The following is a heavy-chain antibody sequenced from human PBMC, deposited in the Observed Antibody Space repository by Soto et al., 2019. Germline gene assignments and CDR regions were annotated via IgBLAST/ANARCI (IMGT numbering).Heavy chain of an antibody. D-gene: IGHD6-6*01. Sequence: QVQLQESGPGLVKPSQTLSLTCTVSGGSISSGDYYWSWIRQPPGKGMEWIGYIYHSGSTYYNPSLKRRVTISVNPSKSQFSLKLSSVPAADTAVYYCARERPDGARLDPWGQGTLVTVSS. J-gene: IGHJ5*02. CDR1: GGSISSGDYY. CDR3: ARERPDGARLDP. CDR2: IYHSGST. V-gene: IGHV4-30-4*01.